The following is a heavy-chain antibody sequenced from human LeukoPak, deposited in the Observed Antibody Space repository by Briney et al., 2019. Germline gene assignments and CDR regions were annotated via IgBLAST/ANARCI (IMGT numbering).Heavy chain of an antibody. D-gene: IGHD6-19*01. CDR3: AKERSVAVAAIAGGFDP. CDR1: GGSIRSSYYY. V-gene: IGHV3-23*01. CDR2: ISGSGGYT. J-gene: IGHJ5*02. Sequence: ETLSLTCTVSGGSIRSSYYYWGWIRQAPGKGLEWVSAISGSGGYTYSAGSVKGRFTISRDNSKNTLYLQMKSLRAEDTAVYYCAKERSVAVAAIAGGFDPWGQGTLVTVFS.